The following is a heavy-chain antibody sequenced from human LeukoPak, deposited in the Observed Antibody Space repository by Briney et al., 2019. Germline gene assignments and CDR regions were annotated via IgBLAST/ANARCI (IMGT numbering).Heavy chain of an antibody. CDR1: GYTFTGYY. J-gene: IGHJ4*02. CDR3: ARELREGDGPIHY. Sequence: ASVKVSCKASGYTFTGYYMHWVRQAPGQGLERMGWINPNSGGTNYAQKFQGRVTMTRDTSISTAYMELSRLRSDDTAVYYCARELREGDGPIHYWGQGTLVTVSS. V-gene: IGHV1-2*02. CDR2: INPNSGGT. D-gene: IGHD5-24*01.